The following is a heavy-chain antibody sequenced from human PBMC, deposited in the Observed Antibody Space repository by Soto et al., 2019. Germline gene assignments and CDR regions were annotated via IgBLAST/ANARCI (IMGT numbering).Heavy chain of an antibody. J-gene: IGHJ4*02. CDR3: ARVQPLWYFDY. Sequence: PGGSLRLSCAASGFTFSSYWMHWVRQAPGKGLVWVSRINSDGSSTSYADSVKGRFTISRDNAKNTLYLQMNSLRAEDTAVYYCARVQPLWYFDYWGQGTLVTVSS. D-gene: IGHD3-16*01. CDR1: GFTFSSYW. CDR2: INSDGSST. V-gene: IGHV3-74*01.